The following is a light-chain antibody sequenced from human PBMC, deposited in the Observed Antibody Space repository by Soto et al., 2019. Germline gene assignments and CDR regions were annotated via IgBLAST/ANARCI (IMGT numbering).Light chain of an antibody. CDR3: LLSYGDVRV. CDR2: DTN. Sequence: QAVVTQEPSLTVSPGGTVTLTCGSSTGTVTSGHYPYWFQQKPGQAPRTLIYDTNNKHTWTPARFSGSLLGGKAALTLSGAQPEDEADYHCLLSYGDVRVFGGGTKVTVL. V-gene: IGLV7-46*01. J-gene: IGLJ3*02. CDR1: TGTVTSGHY.